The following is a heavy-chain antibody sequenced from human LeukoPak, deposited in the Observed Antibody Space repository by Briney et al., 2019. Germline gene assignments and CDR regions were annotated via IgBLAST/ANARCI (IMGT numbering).Heavy chain of an antibody. V-gene: IGHV4-39*01. Sequence: SETLSLTCTVSGGSISSSSYYWGWIRQPPGKGLEWIGYIFYTGNTLYNPSLWGRVTISVDTSKNQVSLKLSSVTAADTAVYYCARHPDIAVIRDGFDPWGQGTLVTVSS. CDR1: GGSISSSSYY. CDR3: ARHPDIAVIRDGFDP. D-gene: IGHD6-19*01. J-gene: IGHJ5*02. CDR2: IFYTGNT.